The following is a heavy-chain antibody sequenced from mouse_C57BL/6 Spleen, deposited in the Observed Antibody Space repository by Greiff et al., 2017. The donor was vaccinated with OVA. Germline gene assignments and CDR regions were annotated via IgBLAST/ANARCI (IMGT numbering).Heavy chain of an antibody. CDR1: GFNIKDYY. J-gene: IGHJ1*03. CDR3: TTTVVAHWYFDV. V-gene: IGHV14-1*01. Sequence: VQLQQSGAELVRPGASVKLSCTASGFNIKDYYMHWVKQRPEQGLEWIGRIDPEDGDTAYAPKFPGTATMTADTSYNTAYLQLSSLTSEDTAVYYCTTTVVAHWYFDVWGTGTTVTVSS. CDR2: IDPEDGDT. D-gene: IGHD1-1*01.